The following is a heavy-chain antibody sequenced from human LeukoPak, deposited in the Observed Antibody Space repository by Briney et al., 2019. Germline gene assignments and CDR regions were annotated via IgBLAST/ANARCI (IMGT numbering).Heavy chain of an antibody. J-gene: IGHJ6*03. CDR3: ARADGDYDMVYYYYYMDV. CDR2: IKSDGSST. V-gene: IGHV3-74*01. D-gene: IGHD4-17*01. CDR1: GFTFRSYW. Sequence: PGGSLRLSCAASGFTFRSYWMHWVRLPPGKGLVWVSRIKSDGSSTSYADFVKGRFTISRDNAKNSLYLQMNSLRAEDTAVYYCARADGDYDMVYYYYYMDVWGKGTTVTISS.